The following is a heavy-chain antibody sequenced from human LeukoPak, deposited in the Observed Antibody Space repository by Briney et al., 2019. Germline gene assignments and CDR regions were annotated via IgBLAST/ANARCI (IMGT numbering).Heavy chain of an antibody. CDR2: MNPNSGNT. CDR1: GYTFTSYD. Sequence: ASVKVSCKASGYTFTSYDISWVRQATGQGLEWMGWMNPNSGNTGYAQKFQGRVTITRNTSISTAYMELSSLRSEDTAVYYCARGSCSSTSCYTNYYYYYMDVWGKGTTVTVSS. V-gene: IGHV1-8*03. CDR3: ARGSCSSTSCYTNYYYYYMDV. J-gene: IGHJ6*03. D-gene: IGHD2-2*02.